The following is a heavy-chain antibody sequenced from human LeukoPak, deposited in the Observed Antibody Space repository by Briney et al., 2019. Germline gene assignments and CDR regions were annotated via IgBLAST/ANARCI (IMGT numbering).Heavy chain of an antibody. CDR3: ARGGWGYDFWSGYPFFDY. D-gene: IGHD3-3*01. Sequence: SETLSLTYAVYGGSFSGYYWSWIRQPPGKGLEWIGEINHSGSTNYNPSLKSRVTISVDTSKNQFSLKLSSVTAADTAVYYCARGGWGYDFWSGYPFFDYWGQGTLVTVSS. V-gene: IGHV4-34*01. CDR2: INHSGST. CDR1: GGSFSGYY. J-gene: IGHJ4*02.